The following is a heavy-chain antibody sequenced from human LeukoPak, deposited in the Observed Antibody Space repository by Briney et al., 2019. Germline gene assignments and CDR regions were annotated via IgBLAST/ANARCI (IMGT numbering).Heavy chain of an antibody. CDR2: ISSSGSTI. D-gene: IGHD4-17*01. V-gene: IGHV3-48*03. CDR1: GFTFSSYE. J-gene: IGHJ4*02. Sequence: HPGGSLRLSCAASGFTFSSYEMNWVRQAPGKGLEWVSYISSSGSTIYYADSVKGRFTISRDNAKNSLYLQMNSLRAEDTAVYYCAIVQLRTKDYWGQGTLVTVSS. CDR3: AIVQLRTKDY.